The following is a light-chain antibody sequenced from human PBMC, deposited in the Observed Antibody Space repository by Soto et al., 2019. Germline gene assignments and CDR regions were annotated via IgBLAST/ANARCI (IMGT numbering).Light chain of an antibody. CDR3: QQTYDTPIT. Sequence: DIQMTQSPSSLSASVGDRVTISCRASQSISSYLNWYQQKPGKAPKVLIYAASSLQSGVPSRFSGRGSGTDFTLTISSLQPEDFATYYFQQTYDTPITFGQGTRLEIK. CDR2: AAS. CDR1: QSISSY. V-gene: IGKV1-39*01. J-gene: IGKJ5*01.